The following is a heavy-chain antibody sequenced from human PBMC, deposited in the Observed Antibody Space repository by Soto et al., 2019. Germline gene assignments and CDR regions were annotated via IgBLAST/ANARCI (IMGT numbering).Heavy chain of an antibody. J-gene: IGHJ4*02. CDR3: GTPPGGGGY. D-gene: IGHD3-10*01. CDR1: GFTVSNNY. Sequence: EVQLVESGGGLIQPGGSLRLSCAVSGFTVSNNYMSWVRQAPGKGLEGVSVIYSGGYTAYGDSVKGRFTISRDNSKNTLIFQKKSLRADARAVFFWGTPPGGGGYWGQGTLVTVSS. CDR2: IYSGGYT. V-gene: IGHV3-53*01.